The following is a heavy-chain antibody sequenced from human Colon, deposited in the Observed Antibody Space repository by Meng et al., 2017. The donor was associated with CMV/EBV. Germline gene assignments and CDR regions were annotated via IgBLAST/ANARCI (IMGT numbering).Heavy chain of an antibody. CDR1: GLTLNSNA. D-gene: IGHD1-26*01. Sequence: SGLTLNSNAMHCVRQAPGKGLEWLALISYDGGDIYYADSVKGRFTISKDNSKNILFLEMSSLRREDTAVYYCARDPSLTWVAKRPDYWGQGTLVTVSS. J-gene: IGHJ4*02. V-gene: IGHV3-30*04. CDR3: ARDPSLTWVAKRPDY. CDR2: ISYDGGDI.